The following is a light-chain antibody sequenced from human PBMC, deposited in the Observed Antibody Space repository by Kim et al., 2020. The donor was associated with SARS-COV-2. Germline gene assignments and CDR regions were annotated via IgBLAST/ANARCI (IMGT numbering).Light chain of an antibody. CDR1: QSVSSY. V-gene: IGKV3-11*01. CDR3: QQRSNWPRLT. Sequence: SPGERDTLSCRASQSVSSYLAWNQQKPGQAPRLLIYDASNRATGIPARFSGSGSGTDFTLTISSLEPEDFAVYYCQQRSNWPRLTFGGGTKVEIK. J-gene: IGKJ4*01. CDR2: DAS.